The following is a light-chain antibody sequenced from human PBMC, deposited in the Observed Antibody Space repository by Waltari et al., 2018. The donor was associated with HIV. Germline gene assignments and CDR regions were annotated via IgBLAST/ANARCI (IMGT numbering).Light chain of an antibody. Sequence: ENVLTQSPGALSLSPGERATLSCRASQSVSSTYMAWYQQRPGQAPRLLIYVASSRATGIPDRFLGSGSGTDFTLTINRLEPEDFAVYYCQQYSTSPFTLGQGTRLEIK. V-gene: IGKV3-20*01. CDR2: VAS. CDR3: QQYSTSPFT. CDR1: QSVSSTY. J-gene: IGKJ5*01.